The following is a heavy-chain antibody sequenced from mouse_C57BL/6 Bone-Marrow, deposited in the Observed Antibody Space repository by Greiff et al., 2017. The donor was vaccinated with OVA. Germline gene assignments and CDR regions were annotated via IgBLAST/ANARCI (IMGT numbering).Heavy chain of an antibody. CDR2: INPNDGGT. D-gene: IGHD2-2*01. V-gene: IGHV1-18*01. Sequence: VQLQQSGPELVKPGASVKISCKASGYTFTDYNMDWVKQSHGKSLEWIGDINPNDGGTIYNQKFKGKATLTVDKSSSTAYMELRSLTSEDTAVYYCRVYYGYYYAMDYWGQGTSVTVSS. J-gene: IGHJ4*01. CDR3: RVYYGYYYAMDY. CDR1: GYTFTDYN.